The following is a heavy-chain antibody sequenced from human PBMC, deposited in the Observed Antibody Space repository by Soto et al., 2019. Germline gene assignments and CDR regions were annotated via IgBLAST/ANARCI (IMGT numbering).Heavy chain of an antibody. D-gene: IGHD5-12*01. J-gene: IGHJ6*01. CDR2: ISYDGSNK. V-gene: IGHV3-30*18. CDR1: GLTFSSYG. Sequence: QPGVSLRLSFAASGLTFSSYGMHWVRQAPGKGLEWVAVISYDGSNKYYADSVKGRFTISRDNSKNTLYLQMNSLRAEDTAVYYCAKDQEWLRRGGYYAGREGWGQGNTGTVAS. CDR3: AKDQEWLRRGGYYAGREG.